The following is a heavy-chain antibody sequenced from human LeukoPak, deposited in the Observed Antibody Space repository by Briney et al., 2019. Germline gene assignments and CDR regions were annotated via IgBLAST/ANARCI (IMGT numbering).Heavy chain of an antibody. CDR1: GYTFTSYG. Sequence: ASVKVSCKASGYTFTSYGISRVRQAPGQGLEWMGWISAYNGNTNYAQKLQGRVTMTTDTSTSTAYMELRSLRSDDTAVYYCARDFYYYDSSGYYRWFDPWGQGTLVTVSS. CDR3: ARDFYYYDSSGYYRWFDP. CDR2: ISAYNGNT. V-gene: IGHV1-18*01. D-gene: IGHD3-22*01. J-gene: IGHJ5*02.